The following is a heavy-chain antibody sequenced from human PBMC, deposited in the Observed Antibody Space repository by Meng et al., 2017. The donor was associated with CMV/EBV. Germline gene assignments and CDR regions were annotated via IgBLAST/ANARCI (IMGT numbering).Heavy chain of an antibody. CDR3: AGLWI. V-gene: IGHV3-7*01. J-gene: IGHJ4*02. CDR2: ISGDGREI. CDR1: GLTFRKSG. Sequence: GESLKISCAASGLTFRKSGMSWLRQVPGKGLEWVADISGDGREIYYVDSVKGRFTFSRDNAKNSLFLQMNSLRVEDTAVYYCAGLWIWGPGTLVTVSS. D-gene: IGHD1-1*01.